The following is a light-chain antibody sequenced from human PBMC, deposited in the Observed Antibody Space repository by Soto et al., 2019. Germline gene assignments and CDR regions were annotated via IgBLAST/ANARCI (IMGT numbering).Light chain of an antibody. V-gene: IGKV3-20*01. Sequence: EIVLTQSPGTLSVSPGERVTLSCRASQSVSSNYLAWYQQRPGQAPRLLIFGASYRATGIPDRFSGSGSGTDFTLTISRLEPEDFAVYYCQQYSSSPPEFTGGPGTKVDSK. CDR2: GAS. CDR3: QQYSSSPPEFT. CDR1: QSVSSNY. J-gene: IGKJ3*01.